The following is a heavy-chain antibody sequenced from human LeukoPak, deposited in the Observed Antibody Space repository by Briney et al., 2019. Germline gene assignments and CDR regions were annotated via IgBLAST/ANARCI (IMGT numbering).Heavy chain of an antibody. V-gene: IGHV1-46*01. D-gene: IGHD6-13*01. CDR3: ARAVGRSWYGGYYFDY. J-gene: IGHJ4*02. CDR1: GYTFSSYH. Sequence: ASVKVSCKASGYTFSSYHIHWVRQAPGQGLEWMGKINPSFNPGVDVTSYAQKFQGRVTMTRDTSTNTVYMELSSLRSEDTAVYYCARAVGRSWYGGYYFDYWGQGTLVTVSS. CDR2: INPSFNPGVDVT.